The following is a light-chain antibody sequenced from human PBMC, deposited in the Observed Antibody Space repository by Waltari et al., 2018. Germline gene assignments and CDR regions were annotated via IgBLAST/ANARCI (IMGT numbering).Light chain of an antibody. CDR2: AVS. V-gene: IGLV2-23*02. CDR1: RRDFGNYKR. J-gene: IGLJ2*01. Sequence: QSALTQPASVSGSPGQSITISCTGTRRDFGNYKRFSWYQQHPGKAPKLMIYAVSKRPSGVSDRFSGSKSGDMASLTISGLQPEDEAEYFCSSYAGSSKGVFGGGTKVTVL. CDR3: SSYAGSSKGV.